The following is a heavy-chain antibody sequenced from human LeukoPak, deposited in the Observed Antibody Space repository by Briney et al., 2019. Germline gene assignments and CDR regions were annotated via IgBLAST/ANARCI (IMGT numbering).Heavy chain of an antibody. CDR2: IYSSGST. CDR3: AGTKKVAYGDYENYFDY. J-gene: IGHJ4*02. CDR1: GYSISSGYY. Sequence: SETLSLTCTVSGYSISSGYYWGWIRQPPGKGLEWIGYIYSSGSTYYNPSLKSRVTISVDTSKNQFSLKLSSVTAADTAVYYCAGTKKVAYGDYENYFDYWGQGTLVTVSS. V-gene: IGHV4-38-2*02. D-gene: IGHD4-17*01.